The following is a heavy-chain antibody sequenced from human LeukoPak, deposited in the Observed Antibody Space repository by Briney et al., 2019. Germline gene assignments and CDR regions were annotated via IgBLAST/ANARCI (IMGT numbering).Heavy chain of an antibody. CDR2: IWFDGSDK. CDR1: GFTFSTYA. D-gene: IGHD5-24*01. CDR3: GRSRFLGMATDS. V-gene: IGHV3-33*01. J-gene: IGHJ4*02. Sequence: GGSLRLSCAASGFTFSTYAIHWVRQAPGQGLEWVAVIWFDGSDKYYSDSVKGRFTISRDNSRNTLYLQMNSLRAEDTAVYYCGRSRFLGMATDSWGQGTLVTVSS.